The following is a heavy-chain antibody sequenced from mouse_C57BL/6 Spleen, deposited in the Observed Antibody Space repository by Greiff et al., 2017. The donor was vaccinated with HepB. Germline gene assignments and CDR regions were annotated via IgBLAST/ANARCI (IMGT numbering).Heavy chain of an antibody. J-gene: IGHJ3*01. CDR1: GYTFTSYW. CDR2: IYPGSGST. V-gene: IGHV1-55*01. D-gene: IGHD2-5*01. CDR3: ARVEDSKAWFAY. Sequence: QVQLQQPGAELVKPGASVKMSCKASGYTFTSYWITWVKQRPGQGLEWIGDIYPGSGSTNYNEKFKSKATLTVDTSSSTAYMQLSSLSSEDSAVYYCARVEDSKAWFAYWGQGTLVTVSA.